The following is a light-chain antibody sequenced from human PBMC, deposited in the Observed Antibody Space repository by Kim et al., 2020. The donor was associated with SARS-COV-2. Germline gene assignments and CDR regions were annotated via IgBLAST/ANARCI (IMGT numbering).Light chain of an antibody. CDR3: SSYTSSSTWL. V-gene: IGLV2-14*01. CDR2: DVS. CDR1: SSDVGGYNY. Sequence: QSALTQPASVSGSPGQSITISCTGTSSDVGGYNYVSWYQQHPGKAPKLMIYDVSKRPSGVSNRFSGSKSGNTASLTISGLQAEDEADYYCSSYTSSSTWLFCGGAQLTVL. J-gene: IGLJ3*02.